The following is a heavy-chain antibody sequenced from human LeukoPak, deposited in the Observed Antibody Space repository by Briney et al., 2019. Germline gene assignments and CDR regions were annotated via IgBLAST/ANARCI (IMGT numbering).Heavy chain of an antibody. CDR2: ISGGGDST. Sequence: GGSLRLSCAASRFTFSSYAMSWVRQAPGKGLEWVSAISGGGDSTYYADSVKGRFTISRDNSKNTLYMQMNSLRAEDTAVYYCAKAPAGYSSGRDSPRLAEYFQHWGQGTLVTVSS. CDR3: AKAPAGYSSGRDSPRLAEYFQH. CDR1: RFTFSSYA. V-gene: IGHV3-23*01. D-gene: IGHD6-19*01. J-gene: IGHJ1*01.